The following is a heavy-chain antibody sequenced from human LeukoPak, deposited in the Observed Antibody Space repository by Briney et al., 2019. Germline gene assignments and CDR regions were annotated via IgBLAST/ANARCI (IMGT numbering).Heavy chain of an antibody. D-gene: IGHD3-10*01. CDR2: IYSGGDT. J-gene: IGHJ3*02. CDR1: GPXITINY. CDR3: ARLKSYFGSGTLWAFDI. V-gene: IGHV3-66*04. Sequence: GGSLRLSCAASGPXITINYMTWVRQAPGEGLEWISVIYSGGDTYYADSVKGRFTISRDNSKNTLYLQMNSLRAEDTAVYYCARLKSYFGSGTLWAFDIWGHGTWVTVSS.